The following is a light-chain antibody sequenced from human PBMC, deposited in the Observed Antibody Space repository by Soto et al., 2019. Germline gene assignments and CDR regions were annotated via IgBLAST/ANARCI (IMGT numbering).Light chain of an antibody. CDR1: SSDVGGYNY. CDR3: SSYTRSSTYV. J-gene: IGLJ1*01. V-gene: IGLV2-14*01. CDR2: EVS. Sequence: QSVLTQPASVSGSPGQSITISCTGTSSDVGGYNYVSWYQHHPGKDPKLMIYEVSNRPSGVSNRFSGSKSGNTASLTISGLQAEDEAAYYCSSYTRSSTYVSGTGTKVTVL.